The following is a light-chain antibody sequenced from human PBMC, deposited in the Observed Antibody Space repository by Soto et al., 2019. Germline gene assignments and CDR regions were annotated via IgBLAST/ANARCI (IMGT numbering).Light chain of an antibody. J-gene: IGKJ1*01. CDR3: QQYNKWPPWT. CDR1: QSVASN. Sequence: EIVMTQSPATLYASPRERATLSCRASQSVASNFAWYQQKPGQAPRLLIYGASTRATGIPARFSGSGSGTEFTLTISSLQSEYFAVYYCQQYNKWPPWTFGQGTKVEIK. CDR2: GAS. V-gene: IGKV3-15*01.